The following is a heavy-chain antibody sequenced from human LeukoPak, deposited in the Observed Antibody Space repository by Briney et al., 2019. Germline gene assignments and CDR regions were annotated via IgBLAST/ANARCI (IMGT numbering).Heavy chain of an antibody. D-gene: IGHD5/OR15-5a*01. CDR3: ARALGLRPIDY. CDR1: GGSFSGYY. J-gene: IGHJ4*02. Sequence: SETLSLTCAVYGGSFSGYYWSWIRQPPGKGLEWIGEINHSGSTNYNPSLKSRVTISVDTSKNQFSLKLSSVTAADTAVYYCARALGLRPIDYWGQGTLVTVSS. V-gene: IGHV4-34*01. CDR2: INHSGST.